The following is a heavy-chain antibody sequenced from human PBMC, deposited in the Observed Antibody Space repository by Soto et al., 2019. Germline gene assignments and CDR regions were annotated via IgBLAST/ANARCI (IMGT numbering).Heavy chain of an antibody. D-gene: IGHD5-18*01. CDR3: ARGRGYSYRGPAGNIGEVYFDY. J-gene: IGHJ4*02. V-gene: IGHV4-34*01. Sequence: PSETLSLTCAVYGGSFSGYYWSWIRQPPGKGLEWIGEINHSGSTNYNPSLKSRVTISVDTSKNQFSLKLSSVTAADTAVYYCARGRGYSYRGPAGNIGEVYFDYWGQGTLVTVSS. CDR2: INHSGST. CDR1: GGSFSGYY.